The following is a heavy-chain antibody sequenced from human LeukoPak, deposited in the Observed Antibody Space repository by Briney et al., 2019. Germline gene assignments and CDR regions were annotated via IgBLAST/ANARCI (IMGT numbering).Heavy chain of an antibody. CDR1: GYSFTSYG. V-gene: IGHV1-18*01. Sequence: ASVKVSCKASGYSFTSYGISWVRQAPGQGLEWMGWISAYNGNTNYAQKLQGRVTMTTDTSTSTAYMELRSLRSDDTAVYYCATGYSNYASEATTIVAVTPLDYWGQGTLVTVSS. D-gene: IGHD3-22*01. CDR3: ATGYSNYASEATTIVAVTPLDY. CDR2: ISAYNGNT. J-gene: IGHJ4*02.